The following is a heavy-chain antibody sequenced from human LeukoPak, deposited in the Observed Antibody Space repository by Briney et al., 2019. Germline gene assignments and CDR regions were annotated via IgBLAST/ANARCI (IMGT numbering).Heavy chain of an antibody. CDR2: AADSGST. V-gene: IGHV4-59*01. Sequence: LETLSLTCTVSGDSMSDYFWTWIRQPPGKGLEWIGYAADSGSTNYNPSLKSRVTISVDSSTNHFSLRLSSVTAADTAVYYCARDELLWFGESYYYYMDVWGKGTTVTVSS. J-gene: IGHJ6*03. CDR3: ARDELLWFGESYYYYMDV. D-gene: IGHD3-10*01. CDR1: GDSMSDYF.